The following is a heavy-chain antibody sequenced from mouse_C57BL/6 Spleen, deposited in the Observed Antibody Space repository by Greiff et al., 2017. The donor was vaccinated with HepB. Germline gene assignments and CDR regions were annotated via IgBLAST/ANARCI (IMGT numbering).Heavy chain of an antibody. CDR2: IYPGSGST. D-gene: IGHD1-1*01. V-gene: IGHV1-55*01. Sequence: HVQLQQPGAELVKPGASVKMSCKASGYTFTSYWITWVKQRPGQGLEWIGDIYPGSGSTNYNEKFKSKATLTVDTSSSTAYMQLSSLTSEDSAVYYCARPYGSSSWYFDVWGTGTTVTVSS. CDR3: ARPYGSSSWYFDV. CDR1: GYTFTSYW. J-gene: IGHJ1*03.